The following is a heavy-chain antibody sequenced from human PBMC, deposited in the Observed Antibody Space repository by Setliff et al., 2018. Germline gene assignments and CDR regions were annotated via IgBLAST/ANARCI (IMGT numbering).Heavy chain of an antibody. J-gene: IGHJ3*02. CDR1: GYSISSGYY. CDR3: ARHLRVFIAAPYDAFDI. CDR2: IYHSGST. V-gene: IGHV4-38-2*01. D-gene: IGHD6-6*01. Sequence: PSETLSLTCAVSGYSISSGYYWGWIRQPPGKGLEWIGSIYHSGSTYYNPSLKSRVTISVGTSKNQFSLKLSSVTAADTAVYYCARHLRVFIAAPYDAFDIWGQGTMVTVSS.